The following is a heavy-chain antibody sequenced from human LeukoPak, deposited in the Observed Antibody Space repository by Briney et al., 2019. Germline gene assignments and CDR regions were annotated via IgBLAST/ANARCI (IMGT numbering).Heavy chain of an antibody. J-gene: IGHJ4*02. Sequence: SETLSLTCTVSGYSISSGYYWGWIRQPPGKGLEWIGSMYHSGSAYYNPSLESRVTMSVDTSKNQFSLKLSSVTAADTAVYYCASVTGSKDLDYWGQGTLVTVSS. CDR3: ASVTGSKDLDY. V-gene: IGHV4-38-2*02. D-gene: IGHD7-27*01. CDR2: MYHSGSA. CDR1: GYSISSGYY.